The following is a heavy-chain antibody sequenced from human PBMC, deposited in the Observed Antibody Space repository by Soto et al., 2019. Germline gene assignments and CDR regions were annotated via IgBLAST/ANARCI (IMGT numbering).Heavy chain of an antibody. Sequence: QLVESGGGSLQPGGSLRLSCAASGFSFRNYAMTWVRQSPGKGLEWVSLISGGGGSTDYADSVKGRFSISRDNSQNMLYLQMNGLRGEDTALYYVAKLKGGLGRFYGMDAWGQGTMVIVSS. CDR1: GFSFRNYA. V-gene: IGHV3-23*04. CDR2: ISGGGGST. CDR3: AKLKGGLGRFYGMDA. J-gene: IGHJ6*02. D-gene: IGHD3-3*01.